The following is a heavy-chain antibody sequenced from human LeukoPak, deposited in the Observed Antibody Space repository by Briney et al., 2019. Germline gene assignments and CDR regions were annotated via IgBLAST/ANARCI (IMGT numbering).Heavy chain of an antibody. CDR2: IYSGGST. Sequence: GGSLRLSCAASGFTVSSNYMSWVRQAPGKGLEWVSVIYSGGSTYYADSVKGRFTISRDNSKNTLYLQMNSLRAEGTAVYYCARVEPYSSSWHPWGQGTLVTVSS. D-gene: IGHD6-13*01. CDR1: GFTVSSNY. CDR3: ARVEPYSSSWHP. V-gene: IGHV3-53*01. J-gene: IGHJ5*02.